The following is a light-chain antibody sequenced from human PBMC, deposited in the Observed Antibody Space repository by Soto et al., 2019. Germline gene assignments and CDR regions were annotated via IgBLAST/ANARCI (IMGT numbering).Light chain of an antibody. Sequence: EGVMTQSPVTLSVSPGESATLSCRASQDVGTKLAWYRQQPGQAPRLLIYGAFFRATGIPAKFTGSGSGTEFPLTITSLQSGDFAVYYCQQYNNWARRFGLGTKVE. CDR3: QQYNNWARR. V-gene: IGKV3-15*01. CDR2: GAF. CDR1: QDVGTK. J-gene: IGKJ1*01.